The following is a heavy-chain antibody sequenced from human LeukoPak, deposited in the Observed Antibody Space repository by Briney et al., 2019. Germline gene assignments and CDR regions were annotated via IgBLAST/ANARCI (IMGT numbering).Heavy chain of an antibody. Sequence: ASVKVSCKASGYSFTTSAMNWVRQAPGQGLEWMGWINTNTGNPTYAQGFTGRFVFSLDTSVSTAYLQISSLKAEDTAVYYCARDTGSTAFDIWGQGTMVTVSS. CDR2: INTNTGNP. CDR1: GYSFTTSA. D-gene: IGHD2-2*01. CDR3: ARDTGSTAFDI. V-gene: IGHV7-4-1*02. J-gene: IGHJ3*02.